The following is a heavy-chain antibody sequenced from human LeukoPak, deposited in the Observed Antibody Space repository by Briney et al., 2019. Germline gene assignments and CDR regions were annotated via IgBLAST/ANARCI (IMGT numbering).Heavy chain of an antibody. V-gene: IGHV4-59*08. Sequence: PSETLSLTCTVSGGSISSDYWSWIRQPPGQGREWSGYISYCVSTNHNPSLKSPVSISIYTSKNQFSLKLSSVTAADTAVYYCARQARNAFDPWGQGTLVTVSS. J-gene: IGHJ5*02. CDR3: ARQARNAFDP. D-gene: IGHD1-1*01. CDR2: ISYCVST. CDR1: GGSISSDY.